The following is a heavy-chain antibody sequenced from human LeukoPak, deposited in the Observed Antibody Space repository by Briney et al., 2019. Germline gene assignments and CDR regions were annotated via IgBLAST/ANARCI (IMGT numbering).Heavy chain of an antibody. D-gene: IGHD3-10*01. J-gene: IGHJ4*02. Sequence: GGSLRLSCAASGFTFSTYTMNWVRQAPGKGLEWISYISTGGSTIYYADSVKGRFTVSRDNAKNSLYLQMNSLRAEDTAVYYCARNPYGSGNYNSDYWGQGTLVTVSS. V-gene: IGHV3-48*01. CDR2: ISTGGSTI. CDR3: ARNPYGSGNYNSDY. CDR1: GFTFSTYT.